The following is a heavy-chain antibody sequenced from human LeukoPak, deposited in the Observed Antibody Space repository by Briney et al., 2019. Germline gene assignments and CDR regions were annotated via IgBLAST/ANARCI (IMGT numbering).Heavy chain of an antibody. Sequence: SGGSLRLSCAGSGFTFRNYAMSWVRQAPGKGLEWVSAISGSGGSTYYADSVKGRFTISRDNSKNTLYLQMNSLRAEDTAVYYCAKSRIAARPYYFDYWGQGTLVTVSS. V-gene: IGHV3-23*01. D-gene: IGHD6-6*01. CDR3: AKSRIAARPYYFDY. CDR1: GFTFRNYA. CDR2: ISGSGGST. J-gene: IGHJ4*02.